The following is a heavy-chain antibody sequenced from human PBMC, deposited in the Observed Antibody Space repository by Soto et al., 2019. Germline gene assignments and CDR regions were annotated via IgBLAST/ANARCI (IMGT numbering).Heavy chain of an antibody. CDR3: ARDRRFLEWLDY. Sequence: QVQVVESGGGVVQPGRSLRLSCVASGFKFSTYGMHWVRQAPGKALEWVAVIWFDGSIKYYGDSVKGRFTISRDNSKNTVYLQMNSLRVEDTAVYYCARDRRFLEWLDYWGQGTLVTVSS. V-gene: IGHV3-33*01. CDR2: IWFDGSIK. J-gene: IGHJ4*02. CDR1: GFKFSTYG. D-gene: IGHD3-3*01.